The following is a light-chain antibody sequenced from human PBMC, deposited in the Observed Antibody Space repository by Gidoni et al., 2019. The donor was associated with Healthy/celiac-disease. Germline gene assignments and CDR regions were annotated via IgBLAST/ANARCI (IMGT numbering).Light chain of an antibody. CDR3: CSYAGSSTSYVV. CDR2: EVS. V-gene: IGLV2-23*02. J-gene: IGLJ2*01. CDR1: SSDVGSYNL. Sequence: QSALTQPASASGSPGQSITISCTGPSSDVGSYNLVSWYQQHPGKAPKLMIYEVSKRPSGVSNRFSGSKSGNTASLTISGLQAEDEADYYCCSYAGSSTSYVVFGGGTKLTVL.